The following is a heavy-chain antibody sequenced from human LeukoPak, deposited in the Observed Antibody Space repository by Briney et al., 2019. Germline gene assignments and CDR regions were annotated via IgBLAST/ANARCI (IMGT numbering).Heavy chain of an antibody. V-gene: IGHV1-46*01. CDR3: ATLGQWLAYFDY. Sequence: ASVKVSCKASGYTFTSYYMHWVRQAPGQGLEWMGIINPSGGSTSYAQKFQGRVTMTRDMSTSTVYMELSSLRSEDTAVYYCATLGQWLAYFDYWGQGTLVTVSS. D-gene: IGHD6-19*01. CDR1: GYTFTSYY. CDR2: INPSGGST. J-gene: IGHJ4*02.